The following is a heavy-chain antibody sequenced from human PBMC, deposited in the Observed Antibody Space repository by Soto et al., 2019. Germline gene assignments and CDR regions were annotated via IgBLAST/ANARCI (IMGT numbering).Heavy chain of an antibody. Sequence: ASVEVSCKAAGYTVSNYDFSWVPQDPGQGLEWMGWISAYNGNTDYAQKLQGRVTMTTDTSTSTAYVELRSLRSDDTAVYYCVRDTEVGDEYRKLVYWGRGTLVTVSS. CDR3: VRDTEVGDEYRKLVY. CDR1: GYTVSNYD. CDR2: ISAYNGNT. D-gene: IGHD4-4*01. V-gene: IGHV1-18*01. J-gene: IGHJ4*02.